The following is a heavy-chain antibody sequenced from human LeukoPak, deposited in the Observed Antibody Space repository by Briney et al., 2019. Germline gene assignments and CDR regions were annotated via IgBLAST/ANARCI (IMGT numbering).Heavy chain of an antibody. CDR2: IYYSGNT. J-gene: IGHJ5*02. CDR3: ARFTSGSYYWFDP. D-gene: IGHD1-26*01. V-gene: IGHV4-39*07. Sequence: PSETLSLTCTVSGGSFSTYYWGWIRQAPGKGLEWIGSIYYSGNTYYNSSLKSRVTISLDTSKNQFSLKLSSVTAADTAVYYCARFTSGSYYWFDPWGQGTLVTVSS. CDR1: GGSFSTYY.